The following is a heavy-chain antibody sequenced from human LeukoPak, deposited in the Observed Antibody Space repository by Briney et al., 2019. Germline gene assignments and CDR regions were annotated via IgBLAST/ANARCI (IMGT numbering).Heavy chain of an antibody. Sequence: GGSLRLSCAASGFTFDDYTMHWVRQAPGKGLEWVSLISWDGGSTYYADSVKGRFTISRDNSKDSLYLQMNSLRTGDTALYYCAKELEMATIHDWGQGTLVTVSS. CDR3: AKELEMATIHD. J-gene: IGHJ4*02. CDR1: GFTFDDYT. D-gene: IGHD5-24*01. CDR2: ISWDGGST. V-gene: IGHV3-43*01.